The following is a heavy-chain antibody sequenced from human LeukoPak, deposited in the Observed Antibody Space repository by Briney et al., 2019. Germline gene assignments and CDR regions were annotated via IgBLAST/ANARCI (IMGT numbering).Heavy chain of an antibody. CDR2: INHSGNT. V-gene: IGHV4-34*01. CDR3: ARPTTVTTHYFQY. D-gene: IGHD4-17*01. CDR1: GGSFSDFH. Sequence: SETLSLTCTVYGGSFSDFHWSWIRLPPGKGLEWIGEINHSGNTNYNPSLKSRVTISIDTSKNQFSLKLSSVTAADTAVYYCARPTTVTTHYFQYWGQGTLVTVSS. J-gene: IGHJ1*01.